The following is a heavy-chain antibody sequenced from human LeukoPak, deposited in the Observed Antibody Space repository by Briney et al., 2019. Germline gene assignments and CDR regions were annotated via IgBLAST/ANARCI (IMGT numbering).Heavy chain of an antibody. J-gene: IGHJ4*02. CDR1: GFNFSSYA. V-gene: IGHV3-23*01. CDR3: AKELGPTTVTTNYFDY. CDR2: ISGSGGST. D-gene: IGHD4-17*01. Sequence: LPGGSLRLSCAASGFNFSSYAMSWVRQAPGKGLEWVSAISGSGGSTYYADSVKGRFTISRDNSKNTLYLQMNSPRAEDTAVYYCAKELGPTTVTTNYFDYWGQGTLVTVSS.